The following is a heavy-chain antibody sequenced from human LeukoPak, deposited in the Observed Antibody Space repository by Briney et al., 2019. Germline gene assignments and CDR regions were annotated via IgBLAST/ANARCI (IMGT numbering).Heavy chain of an antibody. D-gene: IGHD2-21*02. V-gene: IGHV4-38-2*02. J-gene: IGHJ4*02. Sequence: PSETLSLTCTVSGYSISSGYYWGWIRQPPGKGLEWIGSIYHSGSTYYNPSLKSRVTISVDTSKNQFSLKLSSVTAADTAVYYCARGRVTPDYFDYWGQGTLVTVSS. CDR1: GYSISSGYY. CDR3: ARGRVTPDYFDY. CDR2: IYHSGST.